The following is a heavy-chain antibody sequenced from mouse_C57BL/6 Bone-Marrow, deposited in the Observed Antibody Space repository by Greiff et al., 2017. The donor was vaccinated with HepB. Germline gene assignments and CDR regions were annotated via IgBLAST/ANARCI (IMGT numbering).Heavy chain of an antibody. CDR1: GYTFTSYW. Sequence: QQSRKASGYTFTSYWMHWVKQRPGRGLEWIGRIDPNSGGTKYNEKFKSKATLTVDKPSSTAYMQLSSLTSEDSAVYSCARRGYYDYDVVHWGQGTTLTVSS. CDR3: ARRGYYDYDVVH. CDR2: IDPNSGGT. V-gene: IGHV1-62-3*01. D-gene: IGHD2-4*01. J-gene: IGHJ2*01.